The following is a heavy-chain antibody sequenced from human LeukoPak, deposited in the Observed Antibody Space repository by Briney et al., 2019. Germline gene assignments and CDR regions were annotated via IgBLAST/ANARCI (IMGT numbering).Heavy chain of an antibody. CDR3: AGGGFDYFDY. J-gene: IGHJ4*02. Sequence: SETLSLTCAVYGGSFSGYYWSWIRQPPGKGLEWIGEINHGGSTNYNPSLKSRVTISVDTSKNQFSLKLSSVTAADTAVYYCAGGGFDYFDYWGQGTLVTVSS. D-gene: IGHD2-15*01. CDR1: GGSFSGYY. CDR2: INHGGST. V-gene: IGHV4-34*01.